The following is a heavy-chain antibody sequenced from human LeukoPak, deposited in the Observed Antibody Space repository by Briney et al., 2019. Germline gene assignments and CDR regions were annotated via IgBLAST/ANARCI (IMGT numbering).Heavy chain of an antibody. CDR2: IYYSGST. V-gene: IGHV4-59*01. CDR3: AREEIRSWFDP. CDR1: GGSISSYY. D-gene: IGHD5-24*01. J-gene: IGHJ5*02. Sequence: SETLSLTCTVSGGSISSYYWSWIRQPPGKGLKGIGYIYYSGSTNYNPSLKSRVTISVDTSKNQFSLKLSSVTAADTAVYYCAREEIRSWFDPWGQGTLVTVSS.